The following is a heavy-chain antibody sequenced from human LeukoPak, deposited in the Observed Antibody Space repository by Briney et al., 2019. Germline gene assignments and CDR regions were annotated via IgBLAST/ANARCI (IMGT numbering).Heavy chain of an antibody. CDR1: GFTFSTYA. CDR3: ARDRGRYYDSRGFYWGYYSDS. CDR2: ISGSGDST. V-gene: IGHV3-23*01. Sequence: GGSLRLSCAASGFTFSTYAVNWVRQAPGKGLEWVSPISGSGDSTYYADSVKGRFTISRDNSKDTLYLQVSSVRVDDTAVYYCARDRGRYYDSRGFYWGYYSDSWGQGILVTVST. J-gene: IGHJ4*02. D-gene: IGHD3-22*01.